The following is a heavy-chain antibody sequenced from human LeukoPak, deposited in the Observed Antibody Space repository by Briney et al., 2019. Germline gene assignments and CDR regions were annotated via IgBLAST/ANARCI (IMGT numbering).Heavy chain of an antibody. D-gene: IGHD6-13*01. CDR3: AKDRGSSWYPDFDY. J-gene: IGHJ4*02. CDR2: IWYDGTNK. V-gene: IGHV3-33*06. CDR1: GFTFSSYG. Sequence: GRSLRLSCAASGFTFSSYGIHWVRQAPGKGLEWAAVIWYDGTNKYYADSVKGRFTISRDNSKNTLYLQMNSLRAEDTAVYYCAKDRGSSWYPDFDYWGQGTPVTVSS.